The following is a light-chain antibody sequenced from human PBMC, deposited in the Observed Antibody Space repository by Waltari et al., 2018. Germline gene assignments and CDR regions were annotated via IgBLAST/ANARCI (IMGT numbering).Light chain of an antibody. CDR2: VNSDGSH. V-gene: IGLV4-69*01. CDR3: QTGGHGTWV. CDR1: SGHSSNI. Sequence: QLVLTQSPSASASLGASVKLTCTLSSGHSSNIIARLQQQPEKGPRYLMKVNSDGSHSKGDDLPDRFSGSSSGAERYLTISSVQSEDEADYYCQTGGHGTWVFGGGTTLTVL. J-gene: IGLJ3*02.